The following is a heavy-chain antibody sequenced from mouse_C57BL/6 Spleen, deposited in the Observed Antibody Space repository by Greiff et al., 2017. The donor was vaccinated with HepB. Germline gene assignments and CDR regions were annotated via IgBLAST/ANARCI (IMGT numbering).Heavy chain of an antibody. V-gene: IGHV5-17*01. D-gene: IGHD3-2*02. Sequence: EVQRVESGGGLVKPGGSLKLSCAASGFTFSDYGMHWVRQAPEKGLEWVAYISSGSSTIYYADTVKGRFTISRDNAKNTLFLQMTSLRSEDTAMYYCASFPDSSGYWFAYWGQGTLVTVSA. CDR2: ISSGSSTI. J-gene: IGHJ3*01. CDR1: GFTFSDYG. CDR3: ASFPDSSGYWFAY.